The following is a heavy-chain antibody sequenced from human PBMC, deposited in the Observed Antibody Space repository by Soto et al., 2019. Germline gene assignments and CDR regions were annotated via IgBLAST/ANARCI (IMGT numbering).Heavy chain of an antibody. V-gene: IGHV3-33*01. Sequence: GGSLRLSCAGSGFTFSRYGMHWVRQAPGGGLEWMAVIVNDGSAIYYADSVKGRFTISRDNSRNTLYLQMNSLGVEDTAIYYCARDDDYEANGLDYWGQGTLVTVSS. CDR3: ARDDDYEANGLDY. D-gene: IGHD4-17*01. CDR2: IVNDGSAI. J-gene: IGHJ4*02. CDR1: GFTFSRYG.